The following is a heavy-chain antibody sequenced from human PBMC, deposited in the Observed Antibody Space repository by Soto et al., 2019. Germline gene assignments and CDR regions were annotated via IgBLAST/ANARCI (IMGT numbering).Heavy chain of an antibody. Sequence: QVQLVQSGAEVKKPGASVKVSCKASGYTFTGYYMHWVRQAPGQGLEWMGWINPNSGGTNYAQKLQGWVTMTRDTSISTAYMELSRLRSDDTAVYYCARASHNSSSYYYYYGMDVWGQGTTVTVSS. D-gene: IGHD6-6*01. CDR1: GYTFTGYY. J-gene: IGHJ6*02. V-gene: IGHV1-2*04. CDR3: ARASHNSSSYYYYYGMDV. CDR2: INPNSGGT.